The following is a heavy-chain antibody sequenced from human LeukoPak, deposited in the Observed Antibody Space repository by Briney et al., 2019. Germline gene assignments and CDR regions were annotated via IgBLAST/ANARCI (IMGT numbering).Heavy chain of an antibody. J-gene: IGHJ4*02. V-gene: IGHV3-30*18. CDR1: GFPFSSYW. CDR3: AKELDPPDVYYYDRSGYSTNALDY. CDR2: ISYDGSNK. D-gene: IGHD3-22*01. Sequence: GGSLRLSCAASGFPFSSYWMHWVRQAPGKGLEWVAVISYDGSNKYYADSVKGRFTISRDNSKNTLYLQMNSLRAEDTAVYYCAKELDPPDVYYYDRSGYSTNALDYWGQGTLVTVSS.